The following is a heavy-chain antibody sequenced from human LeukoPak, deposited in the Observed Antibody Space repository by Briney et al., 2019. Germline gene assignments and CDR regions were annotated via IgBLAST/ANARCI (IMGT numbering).Heavy chain of an antibody. Sequence: PSETLSLTCTVSGGSMSNSSYYWSWIRQPAGKGLEWIGRIYTSGSTNYNPSLKSRVTISVDTSKNQFSLKLSSVTAADTAVYYCARSTYYYGSGSYDYWGQGTLVTVSS. D-gene: IGHD3-10*01. CDR3: ARSTYYYGSGSYDY. J-gene: IGHJ4*02. CDR1: GGSMSNSSYY. V-gene: IGHV4-61*02. CDR2: IYTSGST.